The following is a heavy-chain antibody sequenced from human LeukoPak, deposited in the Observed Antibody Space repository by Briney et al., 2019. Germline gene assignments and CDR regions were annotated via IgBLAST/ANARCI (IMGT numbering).Heavy chain of an antibody. V-gene: IGHV4-61*01. CDR1: GGSVGSGSYY. J-gene: IGHJ4*02. CDR2: IYYSGST. D-gene: IGHD6-13*01. Sequence: SETLSLTCTVSGGSVGSGSYYWSWIRQPPGKGLEWIGYIYYSGSTNYNPSLKSRVTISVDTSKNQFSLKLSSVTAADTAVYYCARTAAGTALYYFDYWGQGTLVTVSS. CDR3: ARTAAGTALYYFDY.